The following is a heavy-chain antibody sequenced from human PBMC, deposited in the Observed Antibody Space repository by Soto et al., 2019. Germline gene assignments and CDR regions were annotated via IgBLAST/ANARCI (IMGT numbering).Heavy chain of an antibody. V-gene: IGHV4-59*08. CDR2: IYYSGST. CDR3: ATIYSNYYDSSGYLKSDFDY. J-gene: IGHJ4*02. Sequence: PSETLSLTCTVSGVSISSYYWSWIRQPPGKGLEWIGYIYYSGSTNYNPSLKSRVTISVDTSKNQFSLKLSSVTAADTAVYYCATIYSNYYDSSGYLKSDFDYWGQGTLVTVSS. D-gene: IGHD3-22*01. CDR1: GVSISSYY.